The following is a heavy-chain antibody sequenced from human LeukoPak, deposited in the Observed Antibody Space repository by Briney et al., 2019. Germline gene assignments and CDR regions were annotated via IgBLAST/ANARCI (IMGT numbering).Heavy chain of an antibody. CDR1: GFTFSSYG. J-gene: IGHJ4*02. V-gene: IGHV3-30*02. CDR3: AKIAQPEWYQPLSTFFDY. CDR2: IRYDGSNK. Sequence: PGGSLRLSCAASGFTFSSYGMHWVRQAPGKGLEWVALIRYDGSNKYYADSVKGRFIISRDNSKNTLYLQMNSLRVEDTAVYYCAKIAQPEWYQPLSTFFDYWGQGTLVTVSS. D-gene: IGHD2-2*01.